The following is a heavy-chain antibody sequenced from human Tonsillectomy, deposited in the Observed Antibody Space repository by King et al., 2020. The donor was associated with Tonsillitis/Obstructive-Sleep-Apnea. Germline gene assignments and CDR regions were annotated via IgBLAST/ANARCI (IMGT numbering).Heavy chain of an antibody. Sequence: LQLQESGPGLVKPSETLSLTCTVSGGSISSSSFYWGWIRQPPGKGLEWIGSIYYSGSTYYNPSLKSRVTISVDTSKNQFSLKLSSVTAADTAVYYCARMEVVPAAMFPTAFDYWGQGTLVTVSS. J-gene: IGHJ4*02. V-gene: IGHV4-39*01. CDR3: ARMEVVPAAMFPTAFDY. CDR2: IYYSGST. D-gene: IGHD2-2*01. CDR1: GGSISSSSFY.